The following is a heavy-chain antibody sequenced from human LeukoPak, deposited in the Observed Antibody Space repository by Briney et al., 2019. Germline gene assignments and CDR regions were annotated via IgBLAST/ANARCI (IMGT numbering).Heavy chain of an antibody. V-gene: IGHV4-61*02. CDR3: ARADARSRSWFDP. D-gene: IGHD3-3*01. Sequence: SQTLSLTCTVSGGSISSGSYFWSWIRQPAGKGLEWIGRIYTSGNTNYNPSLTSRVTMSVDTSKNQFSLKLSSVTAADTAVYYCARADARSRSWFDPWGQGTLVTVSS. CDR1: GGSISSGSYF. J-gene: IGHJ5*02. CDR2: IYTSGNT.